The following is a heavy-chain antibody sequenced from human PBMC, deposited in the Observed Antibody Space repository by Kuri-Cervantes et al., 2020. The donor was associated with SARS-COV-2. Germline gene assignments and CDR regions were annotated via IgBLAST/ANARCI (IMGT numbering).Heavy chain of an antibody. CDR2: ISGSGGST. Sequence: GGSLRLSCAASGFTFSSYAMSWVRQAPGKGLEWVSAISGSGGSTYYADSVKGRFTISRDNSKNTLYLQMNSLRAEDTAVYYCAKPIHDYSLGYHDAFDIWGQGTMVTVSS. CDR1: GFTFSSYA. D-gene: IGHD4-11*01. J-gene: IGHJ3*02. V-gene: IGHV3-23*01. CDR3: AKPIHDYSLGYHDAFDI.